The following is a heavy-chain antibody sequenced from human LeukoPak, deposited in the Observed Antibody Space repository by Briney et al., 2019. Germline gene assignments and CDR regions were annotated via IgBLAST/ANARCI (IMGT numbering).Heavy chain of an antibody. J-gene: IGHJ3*01. V-gene: IGHV1-18*01. CDR3: VRARGCSNCVLTDGFDS. CDR1: GRLFTSYG. D-gene: IGHD6-13*01. CDR2: ISNFDGDT. Sequence: ASVKVSCKAAGRLFTSYGIAWVRRAPGEGLEWGGWISNFDGDTKVAENLQGRVTLTTDSSTSTAYMLLTNLRFDDTAVYYCVRARGCSNCVLTDGFDSWGQGTKVTVSS.